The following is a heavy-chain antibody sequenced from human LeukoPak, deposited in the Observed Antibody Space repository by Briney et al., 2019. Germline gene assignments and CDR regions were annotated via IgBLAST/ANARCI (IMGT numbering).Heavy chain of an antibody. D-gene: IGHD4-23*01. CDR3: ATYHDYGGNFRWFDP. J-gene: IGHJ5*02. CDR2: IYYSGST. Sequence: PSETLSLTCTVSGGSISSYYWSWLRQPPGKGLEWVGYIYYSGSTNYNPSLKSRVTISVDTSKNQFSLKLSSVTAADTAVYYCATYHDYGGNFRWFDPWGQGTLVTVSS. V-gene: IGHV4-59*08. CDR1: GGSISSYY.